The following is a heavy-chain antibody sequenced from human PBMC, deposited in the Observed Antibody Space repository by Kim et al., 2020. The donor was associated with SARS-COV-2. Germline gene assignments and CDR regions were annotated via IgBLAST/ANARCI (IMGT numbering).Heavy chain of an antibody. Sequence: SETLSLTCAVYGGAFNGYYWSWIRQSPGKGLEWIGEVNHAGIPNYNPSLRSRVTISVDLPKHQFSLKLTSATAADTAIYYCARGAHFGWLNVWLLDFWGQGHLVTVSS. CDR2: VNHAGIP. CDR1: GGAFNGYY. V-gene: IGHV4-34*01. CDR3: ARGAHFGWLNVWLLDF. J-gene: IGHJ4*02. D-gene: IGHD3-22*01.